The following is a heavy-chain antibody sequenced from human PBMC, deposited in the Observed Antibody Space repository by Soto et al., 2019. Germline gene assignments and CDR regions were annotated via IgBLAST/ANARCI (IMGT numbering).Heavy chain of an antibody. CDR3: ARGREESLTSGDWYFDL. CDR1: GYTFTSYD. D-gene: IGHD3-10*01. J-gene: IGHJ2*01. CDR2: MNPNSGNT. V-gene: IGHV1-8*01. Sequence: QVQLVQSGAEVKKPGASVKVSCKASGYTFTSYDINWVRQATGQGLEWMGWMNPNSGNTGYAQKFQGRVTMTRNTSISTAYMELSSLRSEDTAVYYCARGREESLTSGDWYFDLWGRGTLVTVSS.